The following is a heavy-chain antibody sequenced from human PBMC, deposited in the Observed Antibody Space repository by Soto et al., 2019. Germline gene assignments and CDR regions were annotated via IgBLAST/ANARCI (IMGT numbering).Heavy chain of an antibody. CDR1: GFTFSNYG. Sequence: PGGSLRLSCAASGFTFSNYGMHWVRQAPGKWLEWVAIIAYDGANTYYADSVKGRFTISRDNSKNTLYLQMNSLRDEDTAVYYCAKDDGTFFYDTSGYPLDYWGQGXLVTVYS. CDR3: AKDDGTFFYDTSGYPLDY. D-gene: IGHD3-22*01. V-gene: IGHV3-30*18. J-gene: IGHJ4*02. CDR2: IAYDGANT.